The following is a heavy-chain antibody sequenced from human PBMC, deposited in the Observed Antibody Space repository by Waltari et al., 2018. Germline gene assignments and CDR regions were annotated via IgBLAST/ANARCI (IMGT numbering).Heavy chain of an antibody. CDR3: ARDREYNWNYCSYYYYMDV. J-gene: IGHJ6*03. D-gene: IGHD1-7*01. CDR1: GGTCSSYA. V-gene: IGHV1-69*12. CDR2: IIPIFGTA. Sequence: QVQLVQSGAEVKKPGSSVKVSCKASGGTCSSYAISWVRQAPGQGLEWMGGIIPIFGTANYAQKFHGRVTITADESRSTAYMELSRLRSEATAVYYCARDREYNWNYCSYYYYMDVWGKGTTVTVSS.